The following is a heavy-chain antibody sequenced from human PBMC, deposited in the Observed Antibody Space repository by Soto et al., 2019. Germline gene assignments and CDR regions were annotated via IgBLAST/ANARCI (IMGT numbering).Heavy chain of an antibody. CDR3: ARGHRAMEYYYYYGMDV. J-gene: IGHJ6*02. D-gene: IGHD5-18*01. Sequence: SETLSLTGSVSVGSISSSFWSWMRQPPGKELEWIGYISYSGSTTYNPSLKSRITLSVDTSKNQFSLRVASVTAADTAVYYCARGHRAMEYYYYYGMDVWGQGTTVTVSS. CDR1: VGSISSSF. V-gene: IGHV4-59*01. CDR2: ISYSGST.